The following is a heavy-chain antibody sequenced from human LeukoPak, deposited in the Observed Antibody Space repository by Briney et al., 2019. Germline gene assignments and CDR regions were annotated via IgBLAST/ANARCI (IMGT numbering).Heavy chain of an antibody. D-gene: IGHD5-18*01. V-gene: IGHV4-59*01. CDR1: GGSISSYY. J-gene: IGHJ4*02. CDR2: IYYSGST. Sequence: SETLSLTCTVSGGSISSYYWSWIRQPPGKGLEWIGYIYYSGSTNYNPSLKSRVTISVDTSKNQFSLKLSSVTAADTAVYYCARDHSRYSYGAFDYWGQGTLVTVSS. CDR3: ARDHSRYSYGAFDY.